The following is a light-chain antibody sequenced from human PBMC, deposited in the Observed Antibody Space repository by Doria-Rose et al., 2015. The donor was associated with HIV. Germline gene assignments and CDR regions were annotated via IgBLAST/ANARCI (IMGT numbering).Light chain of an antibody. CDR1: QSISSY. V-gene: IGKV1-39*01. CDR2: AAS. J-gene: IGKJ2*02. CDR3: QQSCCTPST. Sequence: DIQVTQSPSSLSASVRDRVTITCRASQSISSYLNWYQQKPGKAPKLLIYAASSLQSGVPSRFSGSGSGTDFTLTISSLQPEDFAAYYCQQSCCTPSTFGQGTELEIK.